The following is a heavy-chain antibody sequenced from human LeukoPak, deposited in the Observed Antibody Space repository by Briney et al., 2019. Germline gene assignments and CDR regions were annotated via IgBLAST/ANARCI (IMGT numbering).Heavy chain of an antibody. Sequence: SVKVSCKASGGTFSSYAISWVRQAPGQGLEWMGGIIPIFGTANYAQKFQGRVTITADESTSTAYMELSSLRSEDTAVYYCAGTRHAGSIPYYYYYYMDVWGIGTTVTVSS. CDR2: IIPIFGTA. CDR1: GGTFSSYA. V-gene: IGHV1-69*13. D-gene: IGHD4-11*01. J-gene: IGHJ6*03. CDR3: AGTRHAGSIPYYYYYYMDV.